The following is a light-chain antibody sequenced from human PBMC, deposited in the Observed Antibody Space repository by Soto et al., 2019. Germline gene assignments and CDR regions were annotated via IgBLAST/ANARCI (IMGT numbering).Light chain of an antibody. V-gene: IGKV1-5*03. Sequence: DIQMTQSPSTLSASVGDRVTISCRASQSISSWLAWYQQKPGKAPKRLIYKASSLESGVPSRFSGSGSETEFTLTISSLQPDDFATYYCQHYNGYPWTFGQGTKVDIK. CDR3: QHYNGYPWT. J-gene: IGKJ1*01. CDR1: QSISSW. CDR2: KAS.